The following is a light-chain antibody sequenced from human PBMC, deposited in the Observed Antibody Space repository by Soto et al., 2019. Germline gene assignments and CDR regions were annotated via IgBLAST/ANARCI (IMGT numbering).Light chain of an antibody. CDR3: QHYNSYSEA. V-gene: IGKV1-5*03. Sequence: DIQMTQSPSTLSGSVGDRVTITCRASQTISSWLAWYQQKPGKAPKLLIYKASTLKSGVPSRFSVSGYGTEFTLTISSLQPDDFETYYCQHYNSYSEAFGQGTKVELK. J-gene: IGKJ1*01. CDR2: KAS. CDR1: QTISSW.